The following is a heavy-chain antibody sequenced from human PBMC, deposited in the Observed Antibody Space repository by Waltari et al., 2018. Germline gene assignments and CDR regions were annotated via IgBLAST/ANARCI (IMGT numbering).Heavy chain of an antibody. Sequence: EVQLVQSGAEVKKPGATVKISCKVSGYTFTDYYMHWVQQAPGKGLEWMGLVDPEDGETRYAGKFQGRVTRTADTSTDTAYMELSGLRSEDTAVYYCATSTELYWGRMDVWGQGTTVTVSS. V-gene: IGHV1-69-2*01. D-gene: IGHD2-8*02. CDR2: VDPEDGET. CDR3: ATSTELYWGRMDV. CDR1: GYTFTDYY. J-gene: IGHJ6*02.